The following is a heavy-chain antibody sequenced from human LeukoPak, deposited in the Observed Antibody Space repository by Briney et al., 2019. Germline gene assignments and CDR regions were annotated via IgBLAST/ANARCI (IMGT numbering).Heavy chain of an antibody. D-gene: IGHD3-22*01. Sequence: SETLSLTCAVSGGSISSGGYSWSWIRQPPGKGLEWIGEINHSGSTNYNPSLKSRVTISVDTSKNQFSLKLSSVTAADTAVYYCARYSGYYLSYFDSWGQGTLVTVSS. J-gene: IGHJ4*02. CDR2: INHSGST. V-gene: IGHV4-30-2*01. CDR1: GGSISSGGYS. CDR3: ARYSGYYLSYFDS.